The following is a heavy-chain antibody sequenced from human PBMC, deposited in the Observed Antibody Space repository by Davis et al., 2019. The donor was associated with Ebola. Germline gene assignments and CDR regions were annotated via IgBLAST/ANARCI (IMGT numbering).Heavy chain of an antibody. D-gene: IGHD4-17*01. J-gene: IGHJ5*02. CDR2: IIPIFGTT. Sequence: SVKVSCKASGGTFSSYAISWVRQAPGQGLEWMGGIIPIFGTTNYAQKFQGRVTFTADESRSTAYMELSSLRSEDTAVYYCARADYGETSWFDPWGQGTLVTVSS. V-gene: IGHV1-69*13. CDR3: ARADYGETSWFDP. CDR1: GGTFSSYA.